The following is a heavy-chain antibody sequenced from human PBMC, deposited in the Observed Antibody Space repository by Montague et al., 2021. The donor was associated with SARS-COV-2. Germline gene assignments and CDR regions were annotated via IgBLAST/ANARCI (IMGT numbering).Heavy chain of an antibody. CDR2: IYYTGET. CDR3: ARFWSGYVDK. J-gene: IGHJ4*02. V-gene: IGHV4-59*01. D-gene: IGHD3-3*01. Sequence: SETLSLTRSLSGGSIRSYYCSWIRLPPGKPLEWLGYIYYTGETTXNPSLKSRVTISVDTSRSQFSLRLTSVTAADTAVYFCARFWSGYVDKWSQGTLVTVSS. CDR1: GGSIRSYY.